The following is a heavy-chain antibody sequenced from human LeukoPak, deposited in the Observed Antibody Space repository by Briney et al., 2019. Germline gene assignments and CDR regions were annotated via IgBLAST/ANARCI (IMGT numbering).Heavy chain of an antibody. CDR1: EFTFSSYN. D-gene: IGHD3-10*01. CDR3: ASGVYYFDY. CDR2: IYSGGST. V-gene: IGHV3-66*01. Sequence: GGSLRLSCAASEFTFSSYNMNWVRQAPGKGLEWVSVIYSGGSTYYADSVKGRFTISRDNSKNTLYLQMNSLRAEDTAVYYCASGVYYFDYWGQGTLVTVSS. J-gene: IGHJ4*02.